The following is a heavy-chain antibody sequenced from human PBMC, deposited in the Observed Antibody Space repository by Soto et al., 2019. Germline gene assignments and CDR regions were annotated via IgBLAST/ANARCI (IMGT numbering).Heavy chain of an antibody. D-gene: IGHD2-2*02. CDR3: ARGRVGYCSSTSCYTVVDYYYYGMDV. V-gene: IGHV4-34*01. CDR1: GGSFSGYY. CDR2: INHSGST. J-gene: IGHJ6*02. Sequence: KPSETLSLTCAVYGGSFSGYYWSWIRQPPGKGLEWIGEINHSGSTNYNPSLKSRVTISVDTSKNQFSLKLSSVTAADTAVYYCARGRVGYCSSTSCYTVVDYYYYGMDVWGQGTTVTVSS.